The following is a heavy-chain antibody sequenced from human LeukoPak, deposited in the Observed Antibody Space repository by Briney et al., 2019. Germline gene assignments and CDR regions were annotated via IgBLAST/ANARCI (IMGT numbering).Heavy chain of an antibody. CDR1: GGSISSYY. CDR3: AREPGYGTRSFDP. V-gene: IGHV4-59*01. J-gene: IGHJ5*02. CDR2: IYYSGST. D-gene: IGHD5-18*01. Sequence: PSETLSLTCTVSGGSISSYYWSWIRQPPGKGLEWIGYIYYSGSTNYNPSLKSRVTISVDTSKNQLSLKLSSVTAADTAVYYCAREPGYGTRSFDPWGQGTLVTVSS.